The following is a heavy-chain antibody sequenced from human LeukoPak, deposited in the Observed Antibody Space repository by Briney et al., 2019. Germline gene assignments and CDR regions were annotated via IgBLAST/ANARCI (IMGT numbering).Heavy chain of an antibody. CDR2: ISGSGGST. CDR1: GFTFSSFA. D-gene: IGHD6-13*01. J-gene: IGHJ4*01. Sequence: GGSLRLSCAASGFTFSSFAMSWVRQAPGKGLEWVSTISGSGGSTYYADSVKGRFTISRDNSKNTLYLQMNSLRAEDTAVYYCATPTKYSSSWYVGLDYWGQGTLVTVSS. V-gene: IGHV3-23*01. CDR3: ATPTKYSSSWYVGLDY.